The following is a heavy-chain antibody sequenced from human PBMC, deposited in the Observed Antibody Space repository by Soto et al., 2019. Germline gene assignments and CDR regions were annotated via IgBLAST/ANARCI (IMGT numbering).Heavy chain of an antibody. V-gene: IGHV3-30-3*01. J-gene: IGHJ6*02. CDR2: ISYDGSNN. CDR3: ARCDCSGGRPDTAMDRGYYYYGMDV. CDR1: GFTFSSYA. D-gene: IGHD2-15*01. Sequence: QVQLVESGGGVVQPGRSLRLSCAASGFTFSSYAMHWVRQAPGKGLEWVAVISYDGSNNYYADSVKGRFTISRDNSKDTVYVQRNSRRHEDTAVNYWARCDCSGGRPDTAMDRGYYYYGMDVWGQGTTVNVSS.